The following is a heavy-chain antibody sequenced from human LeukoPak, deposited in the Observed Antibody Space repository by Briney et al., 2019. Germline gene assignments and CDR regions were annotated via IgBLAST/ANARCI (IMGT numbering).Heavy chain of an antibody. D-gene: IGHD5-24*01. J-gene: IGHJ4*02. CDR2: IYYSGST. CDR3: ARVVDHGYSDY. Sequence: SETLSLTCTVSGGSISSYYWSWIRQPPGKGLEWVGYIYYSGSTKYNPSLKSRVTISVDTSKNQFSLELSSVTAADTAVYYCARVVDHGYSDYWGLGTLVTVSS. V-gene: IGHV4-59*01. CDR1: GGSISSYY.